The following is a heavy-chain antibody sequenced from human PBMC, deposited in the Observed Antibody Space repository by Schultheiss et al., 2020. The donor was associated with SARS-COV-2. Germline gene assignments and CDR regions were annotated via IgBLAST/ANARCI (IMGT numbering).Heavy chain of an antibody. J-gene: IGHJ5*02. CDR1: GGSISSYY. D-gene: IGHD1-26*01. CDR2: IYYSGST. CDR3: ARHGRGSNWFDP. V-gene: IGHV4-59*08. Sequence: GSLRLSCTVSGGSISSYYWSWIRQPAGKGLEWIGYIYYSGSTNYNPSLKSRVTISVDTSKNQFSLKLSSVTAADTAVYYCARHGRGSNWFDPWGQGTLVTVSS.